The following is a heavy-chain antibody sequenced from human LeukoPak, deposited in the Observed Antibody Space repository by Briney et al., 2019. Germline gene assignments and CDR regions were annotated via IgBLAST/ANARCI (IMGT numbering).Heavy chain of an antibody. Sequence: SETLSLTCTVSGGSISSGGYYWSWIRQPPGKGLEWIGYIYHSGSTYYNPSLKSRVTISVDRSKNQFSLKLSSVTAADTAVYYCARGYCNGGSCYSHSYYGMDVWGQGTTVTVSS. CDR1: GGSISSGGYY. D-gene: IGHD2-15*01. CDR2: IYHSGST. J-gene: IGHJ6*02. CDR3: ARGYCNGGSCYSHSYYGMDV. V-gene: IGHV4-30-2*01.